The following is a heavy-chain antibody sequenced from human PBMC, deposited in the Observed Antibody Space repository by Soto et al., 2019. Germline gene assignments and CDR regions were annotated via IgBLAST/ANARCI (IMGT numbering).Heavy chain of an antibody. V-gene: IGHV3-74*01. J-gene: IGHJ4*02. CDR3: GRGGSDSPMAPGY. CDR2: ISSDGTTT. CDR1: GFTVSNYW. D-gene: IGHD5-18*01. Sequence: TGGSLRLSCAASGFTVSNYWVHWVRQAPGKGLVWVSRISSDGTTTNYADSVKGRFTVSRDNAENTLYLQMNSLRAEDTAVFYCGRGGSDSPMAPGYWGQGTLVTVSS.